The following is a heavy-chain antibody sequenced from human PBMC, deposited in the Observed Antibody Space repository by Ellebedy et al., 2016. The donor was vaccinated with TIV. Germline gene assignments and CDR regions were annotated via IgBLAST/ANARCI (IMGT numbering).Heavy chain of an antibody. V-gene: IGHV3-74*01. CDR3: AREYRGSSWYGLGEYYFDY. Sequence: GESLKISCTASGFTFGDYAMSWVRQAPGKGLVWVSRINSDGSSKSYADSVKGRFTISRDNSKNTLYLQMNSLRAEDTAVYYCAREYRGSSWYGLGEYYFDYWGQGTLVTVSS. CDR1: GFTFGDYA. D-gene: IGHD6-13*01. J-gene: IGHJ4*02. CDR2: INSDGSSK.